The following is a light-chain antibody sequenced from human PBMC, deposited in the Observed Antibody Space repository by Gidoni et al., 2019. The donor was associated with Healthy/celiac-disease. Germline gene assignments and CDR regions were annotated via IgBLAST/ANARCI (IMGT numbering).Light chain of an antibody. Sequence: SYELTQPPSVSVSPGQTARITCSGDALPKQYAYWYQQKPGQAPMLVIYKDTERPSGIPERSSGSSSGATVTLTISGVQAEDEADYYCQSADSSGTYVVFGGGTKLTVL. CDR1: ALPKQY. CDR2: KDT. V-gene: IGLV3-25*03. CDR3: QSADSSGTYVV. J-gene: IGLJ2*01.